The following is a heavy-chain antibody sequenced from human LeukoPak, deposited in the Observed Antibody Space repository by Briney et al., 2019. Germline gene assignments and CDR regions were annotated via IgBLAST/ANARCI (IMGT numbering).Heavy chain of an antibody. CDR1: GYTFTSYY. CDR3: ARSRHYYDSSGYEDY. J-gene: IGHJ4*02. CDR2: INPSGGST. Sequence: ASVKVSCKASGYTFTSYYMHWVRQAPGQGLGWMGIINPSGGSTSYAQKFQGRVTMTRDTPTSTVYMELSSLRSEDTAVYYCARSRHYYDSSGYEDYWGQGTLVTVSS. D-gene: IGHD3-22*01. V-gene: IGHV1-46*01.